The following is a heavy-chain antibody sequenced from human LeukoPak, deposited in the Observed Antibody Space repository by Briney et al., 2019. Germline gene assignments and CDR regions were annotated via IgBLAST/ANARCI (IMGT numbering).Heavy chain of an antibody. J-gene: IGHJ4*02. CDR2: ISGSGGST. V-gene: IGHV3-23*01. CDR3: ASSRTYGSGSYYPPFDY. CDR1: GFTFSSYA. Sequence: GGSLGLSCAASGFTFSSYAMSWVRQAPGKGLEWVSAISGSGGSTYYADSVKGRFTISRDNYKNTLYLQMNSLRAEDTAVYYCASSRTYGSGSYYPPFDYWGQGTLVTVSS. D-gene: IGHD3-10*01.